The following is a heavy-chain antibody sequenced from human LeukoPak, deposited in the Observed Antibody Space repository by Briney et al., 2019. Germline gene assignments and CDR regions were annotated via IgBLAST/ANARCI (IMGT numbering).Heavy chain of an antibody. V-gene: IGHV4-39*01. CDR1: GGSISSTDYY. Sequence: SETLSLTCIVSGGSISSTDYYWGWIRQPPGKGLEWIGNIYYSGNTYYNPSLKSRVTISVDTSKNQFSLKLSSVTAADTAVYYCARQGFYYGSGTDFHHWGQGTLVTASS. CDR2: IYYSGNT. D-gene: IGHD3-10*01. CDR3: ARQGFYYGSGTDFHH. J-gene: IGHJ1*01.